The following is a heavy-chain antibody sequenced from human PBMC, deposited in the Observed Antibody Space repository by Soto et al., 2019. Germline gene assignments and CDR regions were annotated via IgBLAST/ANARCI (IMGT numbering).Heavy chain of an antibody. Sequence: ASVQVSCKASGYTFTTYPMHWVRQAPGQRLEWMGWINTGNGNTKYSQKFQDRVTITRDTSASTAYMELSTLRSEDTAVYYCARDWARAEDVWGQGTTVTVSS. J-gene: IGHJ6*02. CDR3: ARDWARAEDV. CDR2: INTGNGNT. V-gene: IGHV1-3*04. CDR1: GYTFTTYP. D-gene: IGHD7-27*01.